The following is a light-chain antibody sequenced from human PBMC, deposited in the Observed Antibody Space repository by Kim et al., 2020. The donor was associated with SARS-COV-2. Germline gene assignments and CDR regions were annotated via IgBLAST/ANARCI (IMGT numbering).Light chain of an antibody. Sequence: SPGERATLSWRASRSISSKYLAWYQQQPGQTPRLVIYNTYNRASGIPDRFSGSGSGTDFTLTISRVEPEDVAVYYCQQYETLPRTFGQGTKVDIK. V-gene: IGKV3-20*01. CDR2: NTY. CDR1: RSISSKY. J-gene: IGKJ1*01. CDR3: QQYETLPRT.